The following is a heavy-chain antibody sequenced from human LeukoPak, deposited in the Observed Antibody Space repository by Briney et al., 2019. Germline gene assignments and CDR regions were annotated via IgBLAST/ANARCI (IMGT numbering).Heavy chain of an antibody. D-gene: IGHD2-8*02. Sequence: SGGSLRPSCAASGFTFSSYGMHWVRQAPGKGLEWVAFIRYDGSNEYYADSVKGRFTISRDNSKNTLDLQMNSLRAEDTAVYYCAKDTGRDFDYWGQGTLVTVSS. CDR2: IRYDGSNE. CDR3: AKDTGRDFDY. CDR1: GFTFSSYG. J-gene: IGHJ4*02. V-gene: IGHV3-30*02.